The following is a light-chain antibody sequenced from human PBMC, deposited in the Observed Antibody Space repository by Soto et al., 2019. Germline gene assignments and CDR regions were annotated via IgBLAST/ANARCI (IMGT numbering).Light chain of an antibody. Sequence: QSALTQPASVSGSPGQSITISCTGSSSDVGGYNHVSWYQHHPGKVPKLIIYEVINRPSGVSDRFSGSKSGNTASLTIFGLHAEDEADYSCTSYAGSYTPHNYAFGTGTKVPVL. CDR1: SSDVGGYNH. J-gene: IGLJ1*01. CDR2: EVI. CDR3: TSYAGSYTPHNYA. V-gene: IGLV2-14*01.